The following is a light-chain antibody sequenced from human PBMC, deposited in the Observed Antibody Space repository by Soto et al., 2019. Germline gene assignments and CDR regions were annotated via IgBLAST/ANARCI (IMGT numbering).Light chain of an antibody. Sequence: QSVLTQPASVSGSPGQSITISCTGTSSDVGAYNYVSWYQQHPGKAPKLMIYEVSNRPSGVSNRFSGSKSGNTASLTISGLQAEDEGDYYCSSYTTSSTGVFGGGTKLTVL. CDR2: EVS. CDR1: SSDVGAYNY. V-gene: IGLV2-14*01. J-gene: IGLJ3*02. CDR3: SSYTTSSTGV.